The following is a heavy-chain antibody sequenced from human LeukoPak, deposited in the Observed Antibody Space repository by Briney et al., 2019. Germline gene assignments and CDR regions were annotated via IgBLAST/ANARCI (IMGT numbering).Heavy chain of an antibody. CDR3: AKLGSGSYHFDY. CDR1: GFTFSSYA. CDR2: ISYDGSNK. Sequence: ESGGSLRLSCAASGFTFSSYAMHWVRQAPGKGLEWVAVISYDGSNKYYADSVKGRFTISRDNAKNSLYLQMNSLRAEDTALYYCAKLGSGSYHFDYWGQGTLVTVSS. J-gene: IGHJ4*02. D-gene: IGHD1-26*01. V-gene: IGHV3-30-3*02.